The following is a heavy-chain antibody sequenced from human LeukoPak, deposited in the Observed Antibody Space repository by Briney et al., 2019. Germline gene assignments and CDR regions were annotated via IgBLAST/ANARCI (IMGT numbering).Heavy chain of an antibody. V-gene: IGHV4-59*01. CDR1: GGSISSYY. D-gene: IGHD1-1*01. CDR3: ARNELQGGTGY. CDR2: MYYSGST. J-gene: IGHJ4*02. Sequence: SETLSLTCSVSGGSISSYYWSWIRQPPGKGLEWIGYMYYSGSTNYNPSLKSRVTMSVDTSKNQFSLKLNSVTAADTAVYYCARNELQGGTGYWGQGTLVTVSS.